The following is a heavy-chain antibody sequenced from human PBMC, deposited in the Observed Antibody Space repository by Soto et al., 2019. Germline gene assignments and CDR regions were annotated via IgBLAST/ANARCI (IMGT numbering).Heavy chain of an antibody. D-gene: IGHD5-18*01. Sequence: QVQLVQSGAEVKKPESSVKVSCKAPGGTFSTYAISWVRQAPGQGLEWMGGIIHMFGTANYAQRFQDRVTIIADESTNTVYMELSSLRSEDTAVYFCASGIQLWLRRINNGYSGWGQGTLVTVSS. V-gene: IGHV1-69*12. CDR2: IIHMFGTA. J-gene: IGHJ4*02. CDR3: ASGIQLWLRRINNGYSG. CDR1: GGTFSTYA.